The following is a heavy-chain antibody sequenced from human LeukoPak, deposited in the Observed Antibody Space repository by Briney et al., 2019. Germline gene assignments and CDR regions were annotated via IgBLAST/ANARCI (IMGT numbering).Heavy chain of an antibody. CDR1: GYTFTGYG. J-gene: IGHJ6*03. Sequence: GASVKVSCKASGYTFTGYGISWVRQAPGQGLEWMGWISAYNGNTNYAQKLQGRVTMTTDTSTSTAYMELRSLRSDDTAVYYCARIAAHYYYYYMDVWGKGTTVTVSS. V-gene: IGHV1-18*01. CDR3: ARIAAHYYYYYMDV. CDR2: ISAYNGNT. D-gene: IGHD6-13*01.